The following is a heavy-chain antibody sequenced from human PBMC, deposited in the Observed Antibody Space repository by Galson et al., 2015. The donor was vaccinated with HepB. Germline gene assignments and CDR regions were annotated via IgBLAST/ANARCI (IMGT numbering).Heavy chain of an antibody. CDR1: RFTFSSYN. Sequence: SLRLSCAASRFTFSSYNMNWVRQAPGKGLEWVSYISSSSNTIYYADSVKGRFTISRDNAKNSLYLQMNSLRVEDTAVYYCARDPSGALGYWGQGTLVTVSS. CDR2: ISSSSNTI. CDR3: ARDPSGALGY. J-gene: IGHJ4*02. V-gene: IGHV3-48*01. D-gene: IGHD3-10*01.